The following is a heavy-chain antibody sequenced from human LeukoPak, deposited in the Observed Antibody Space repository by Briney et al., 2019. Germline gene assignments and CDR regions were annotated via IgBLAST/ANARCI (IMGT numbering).Heavy chain of an antibody. D-gene: IGHD3-10*02. Sequence: GGSLRLSCAASGFTFSSYAMSWVRQAPGKGLEWVSAISGSGGSTYYADSVKGRLTISRDNSKNTLYLQMNSLRAEDTAVYYCAKDPYLRGVIFYWGQGTLVTVSS. CDR3: AKDPYLRGVIFY. V-gene: IGHV3-23*01. CDR2: ISGSGGST. J-gene: IGHJ4*02. CDR1: GFTFSSYA.